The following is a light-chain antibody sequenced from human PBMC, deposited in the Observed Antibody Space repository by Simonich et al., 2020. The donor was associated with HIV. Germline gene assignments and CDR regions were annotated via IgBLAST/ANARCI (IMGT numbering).Light chain of an antibody. CDR2: GAS. V-gene: IGKV3-15*01. CDR1: QSVSSN. Sequence: EIVMTQSPATLSVSPGERATLSCRASQSVSSNLAWYRQRPGQAPRLLIYGASTRATGIPARCSGSGSGTEFTLTISSLQSEDFAVYYCQQYNNRPLTFGGGTKVEIK. J-gene: IGKJ4*01. CDR3: QQYNNRPLT.